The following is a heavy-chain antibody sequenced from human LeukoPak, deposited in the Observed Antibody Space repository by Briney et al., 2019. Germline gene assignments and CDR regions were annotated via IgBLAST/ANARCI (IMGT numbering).Heavy chain of an antibody. D-gene: IGHD6-25*01. CDR1: GFTVSSNY. CDR2: IYGGGST. CDR3: ARSPWGDSSGPYFFDY. V-gene: IGHV3-53*01. J-gene: IGHJ4*02. Sequence: PGGSLRLSCAASGFTVSSNYMSWVRQAPGKGLEWVSVIYGGGSTYYADSVKSRFTISRDNSKNTLYLQMNSLRAEDTAVYYCARSPWGDSSGPYFFDYWGQGTLVTVSS.